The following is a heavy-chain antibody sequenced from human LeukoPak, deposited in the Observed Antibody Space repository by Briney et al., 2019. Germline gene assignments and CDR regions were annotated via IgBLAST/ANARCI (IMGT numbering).Heavy chain of an antibody. J-gene: IGHJ6*02. Sequence: TSETLSLTCTVSGGSISSQTYCWTWIRQPPGKGLEWIGYIYCSGSTNYNPSLKSRVTISVDTSKNQFSLKLSSVTAADTAVYYCAIHLKRYCSSTSCYNYYYYGMDVWGQGTTVTVSS. D-gene: IGHD2-2*02. CDR3: AIHLKRYCSSTSCYNYYYYGMDV. CDR2: IYCSGST. V-gene: IGHV4-61*01. CDR1: GGSISSQTYC.